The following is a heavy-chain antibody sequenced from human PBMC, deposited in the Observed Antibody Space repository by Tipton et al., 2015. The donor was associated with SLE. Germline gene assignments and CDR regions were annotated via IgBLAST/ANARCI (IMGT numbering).Heavy chain of an antibody. CDR1: GGSISSSSYY. J-gene: IGHJ4*02. CDR2: IYYNGDT. V-gene: IGHV4-39*07. Sequence: TLSLTCTVSGGSISSSSYYWGWIRQPPGKGLEWIGRIYYNGDTSYSPALKSRVTILVDTSKNQFSLILSSVTAADTAVYYCARPHSSSWYFDYWGQGALITVSS. D-gene: IGHD6-13*01. CDR3: ARPHSSSWYFDY.